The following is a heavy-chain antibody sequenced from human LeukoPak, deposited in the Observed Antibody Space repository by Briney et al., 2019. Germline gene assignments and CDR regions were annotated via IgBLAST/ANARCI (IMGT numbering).Heavy chain of an antibody. CDR2: INPNSGGT. Sequence: GASVKVSCKASGYTFTGYYMHWVRQAPGQGLEWMGWINPNSGGTNYAQKFQGRVTMTRDTSISTAYMELSRLRSDDTAVYYCARDSEDDSGPFWFDPWGQGTLVTVSS. D-gene: IGHD3-22*01. CDR1: GYTFTGYY. J-gene: IGHJ5*02. CDR3: ARDSEDDSGPFWFDP. V-gene: IGHV1-2*02.